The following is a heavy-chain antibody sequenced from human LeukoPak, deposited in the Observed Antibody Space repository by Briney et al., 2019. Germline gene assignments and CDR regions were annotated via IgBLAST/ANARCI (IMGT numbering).Heavy chain of an antibody. J-gene: IGHJ6*02. Sequence: PGGSLRLSCAASGFSFSNYWMTWVRQAPGKGLEWVSAISGSGGSTYYADSVKGRFTISRDNSKNTLYPQMNSLRAEDTAVYYCAKVPWIDYYYGMDVWGQGTTVTVAS. V-gene: IGHV3-23*01. CDR2: ISGSGGST. CDR1: GFSFSNYW. D-gene: IGHD2-2*03. CDR3: AKVPWIDYYYGMDV.